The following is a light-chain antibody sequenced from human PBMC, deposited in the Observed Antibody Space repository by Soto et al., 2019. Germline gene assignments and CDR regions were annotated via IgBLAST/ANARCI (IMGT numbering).Light chain of an antibody. CDR3: QQYKDWPPLT. CDR1: QGVGGY. J-gene: IGKJ4*01. CDR2: DAS. V-gene: IGKV3-11*01. Sequence: EIVLTQSPATLSLSPGDRATLSCRVSQGVGGYLAWFQQKPGQAPRLLIYDASIRATGIPARFSGSESGTVYTLTINSLEPEDFAVYYCQQYKDWPPLTFGGGTTVDIK.